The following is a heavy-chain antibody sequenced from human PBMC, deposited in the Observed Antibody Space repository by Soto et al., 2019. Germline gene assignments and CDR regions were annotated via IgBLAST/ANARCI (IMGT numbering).Heavy chain of an antibody. CDR2: IYPGDSDT. CDR1: GYDFTTYW. J-gene: IGHJ6*02. D-gene: IGHD3-3*01. V-gene: IGHV5-51*01. Sequence: EVQLVQSGAEMKKPGESLKISCKGSGYDFTTYWIGWVRQMPGKGLEWMGFIYPGDSDTRYSPSFQGQVTISADKSISTAYLQWNRLRASDAATYYCMRQYDFWTGQWYYGMDVWGQGTTVTVSS. CDR3: MRQYDFWTGQWYYGMDV.